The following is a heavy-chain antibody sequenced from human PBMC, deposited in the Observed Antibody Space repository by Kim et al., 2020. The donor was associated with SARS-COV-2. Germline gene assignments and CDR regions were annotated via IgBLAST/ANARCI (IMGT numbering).Heavy chain of an antibody. CDR1: GFTFSSYS. V-gene: IGHV3-7*01. D-gene: IGHD3-22*01. CDR2: IKQDGSAR. J-gene: IGHJ4*03. CDR3: ARRKISSLRWWSDSNDDSGYLATGY. Sequence: GGSLRLSCAASGFTFSSYSMSWVRQGPGKGLEWVANIKQDGSARYYVDSVKGRFTISRDNAQNSLHLQMNSLRVEDTGVYYCARRKISSLRWWSDSNDDSGYLATGY.